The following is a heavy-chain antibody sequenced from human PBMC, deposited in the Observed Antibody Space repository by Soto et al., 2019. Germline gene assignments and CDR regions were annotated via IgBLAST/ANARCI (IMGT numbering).Heavy chain of an antibody. CDR2: ISSSGRTI. Sequence: EVQLVESGGGLVQHGGSLRRSCAASGFTFSSYEMNWVRQAPGKGLEWVSYISSSGRTIYYADSVKGRFTISRDNAKHSLYLQMNSLRAEDTAVYYCARSGYNWNDGARGYFDYWGQGTLVTVSS. V-gene: IGHV3-48*03. J-gene: IGHJ4*02. D-gene: IGHD1-20*01. CDR1: GFTFSSYE. CDR3: ARSGYNWNDGARGYFDY.